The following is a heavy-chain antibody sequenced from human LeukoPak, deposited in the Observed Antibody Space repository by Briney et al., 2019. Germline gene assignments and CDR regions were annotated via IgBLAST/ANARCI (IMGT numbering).Heavy chain of an antibody. CDR3: ARATVTTSPNFDY. J-gene: IGHJ4*02. CDR2: IYYSGST. V-gene: IGHV4-31*03. CDR1: GGSISSGGYY. D-gene: IGHD4-17*01. Sequence: SSETLSLTCTVSGGSISSGGYYWSWIRQHPGQGLEWIGYIYYSGSTYYNPSLKSRVTISVDTSKNQFSLKLSSVTAADTAVYYCARATVTTSPNFDYWGQGTLVTVSS.